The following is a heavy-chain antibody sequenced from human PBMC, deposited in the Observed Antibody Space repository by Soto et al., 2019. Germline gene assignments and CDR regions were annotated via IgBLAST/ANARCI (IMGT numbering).Heavy chain of an antibody. V-gene: IGHV3-30*18. Sequence: QVHLVESGGGVVQPGWSLRLSCAASGFSISDYGMEWVRQAPGKGLEWVALISYDGSNTYYADSVKGRFTISRDNSKDTLFLQMIGLRREDTAVYYCAKGAGDRLSLGMDVWGQGTTVTVSS. CDR1: GFSISDYG. D-gene: IGHD1-26*01. CDR3: AKGAGDRLSLGMDV. J-gene: IGHJ6*02. CDR2: ISYDGSNT.